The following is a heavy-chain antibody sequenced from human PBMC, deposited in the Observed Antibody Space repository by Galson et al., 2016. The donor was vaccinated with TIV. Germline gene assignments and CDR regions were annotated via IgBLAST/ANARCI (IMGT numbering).Heavy chain of an antibody. CDR1: GFTVGNNY. CDR3: TNHEQGDS. Sequence: SLRLSCAASGFTVGNNYMSWVRQPPGKGLEWVAAMYSGGDTVYADSVKGRFTISRDSSKNTLYLQMNGRRAEDTAVYYCTNHEQGDSLGQGTLVTVSS. V-gene: IGHV3-53*01. CDR2: MYSGGDT. J-gene: IGHJ4*02. D-gene: IGHD1-14*01.